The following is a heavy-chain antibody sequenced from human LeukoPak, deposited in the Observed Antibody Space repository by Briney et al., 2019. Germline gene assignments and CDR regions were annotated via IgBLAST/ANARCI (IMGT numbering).Heavy chain of an antibody. D-gene: IGHD6-6*01. CDR2: INHSGST. Sequence: SENLSPTCAVYGGSFSGYYWSWIRQPPGKGLEWIGEINHSGSTNYNPSLKSRVTISVDTSKNQFSLKLSSVTAADTAVYYCARGVSIAARRISHYYYYMDVWGKGTTVTVSS. CDR3: ARGVSIAARRISHYYYYMDV. V-gene: IGHV4-34*01. CDR1: GGSFSGYY. J-gene: IGHJ6*03.